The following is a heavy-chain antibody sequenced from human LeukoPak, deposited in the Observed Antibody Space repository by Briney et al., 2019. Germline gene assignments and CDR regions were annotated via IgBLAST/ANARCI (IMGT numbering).Heavy chain of an antibody. D-gene: IGHD2-2*03. J-gene: IGHJ4*02. CDR1: GFTFSSYA. Sequence: GGSLRLSCAAPGFTFSSYAMSWVRQAPGKGLEWVSAISGSGGSTYYADSVKGRFTISRDNSKNTLYLQMNSLRAEDTAVYYCAKDMDIVVVPAARVFDYWGQGTLVTVSS. V-gene: IGHV3-23*01. CDR3: AKDMDIVVVPAARVFDY. CDR2: ISGSGGST.